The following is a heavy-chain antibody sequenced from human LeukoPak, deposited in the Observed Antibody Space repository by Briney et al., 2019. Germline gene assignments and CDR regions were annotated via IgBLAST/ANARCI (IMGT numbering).Heavy chain of an antibody. Sequence: SETLSLTCTVSGGSISSYYWSWIRQPPGKGLEWIGYIYYSGSTNYNPSLKSRVTISVDTSKNQFSLKLSSVTAADTAVYYCARAGATDWFDPWGQGTLVTVSS. J-gene: IGHJ5*02. V-gene: IGHV4-59*12. CDR1: GGSISSYY. CDR3: ARAGATDWFDP. D-gene: IGHD1-26*01. CDR2: IYYSGST.